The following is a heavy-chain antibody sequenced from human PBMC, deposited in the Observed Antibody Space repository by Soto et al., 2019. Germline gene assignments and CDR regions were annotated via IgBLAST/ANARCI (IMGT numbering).Heavy chain of an antibody. D-gene: IGHD5-12*01. V-gene: IGHV3-72*01. Sequence: PGGSLRLSCVDSTLASGDQYMDWVRQAPGKGLEWVGRIGNKAGNYITEYAASVRGRFTISRDDSKYTLYLQMNSLKAEDTAVYFCTRGYSAVAIYAFDMWGQGTMVTVSS. CDR3: TRGYSAVAIYAFDM. CDR2: IGNKAGNYIT. J-gene: IGHJ3*02. CDR1: TLASGDQY.